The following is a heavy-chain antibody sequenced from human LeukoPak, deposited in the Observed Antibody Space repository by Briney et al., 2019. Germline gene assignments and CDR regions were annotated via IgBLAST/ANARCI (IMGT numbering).Heavy chain of an antibody. CDR1: GYTFTGYY. CDR3: ARSRFGESPLFGY. D-gene: IGHD3-10*01. CDR2: INPNSGGT. V-gene: IGHV1-2*02. J-gene: IGHJ4*02. Sequence: ASVKVSCKASGYTFTGYYMHWVRQAPGQGLEWMGWINPNSGGTNYAQKFQDRVTMTRDTSISTAYMELSRLRSDDTAVYYCARSRFGESPLFGYWGQGTLVTVSS.